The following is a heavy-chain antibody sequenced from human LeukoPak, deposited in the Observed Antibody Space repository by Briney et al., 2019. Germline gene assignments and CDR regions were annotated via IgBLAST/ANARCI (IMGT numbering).Heavy chain of an antibody. V-gene: IGHV3-48*03. CDR2: ISSSGSSI. J-gene: IGHJ4*02. CDR3: ARTLVGATN. Sequence: GGSLRLSCAASGVTFSSNEMNWVRQAPGKGPEWVSYISSSGSSIYYADSVKGRFTIFRDNAKNSLYLQMNSLRAEDTAVYYCARTLVGATNWGQGTLVTVSS. D-gene: IGHD1-26*01. CDR1: GVTFSSNE.